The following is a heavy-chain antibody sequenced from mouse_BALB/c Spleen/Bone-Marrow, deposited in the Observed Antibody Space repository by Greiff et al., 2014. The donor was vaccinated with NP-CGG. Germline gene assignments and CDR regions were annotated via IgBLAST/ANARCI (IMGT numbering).Heavy chain of an antibody. V-gene: IGHV14-3*02. CDR2: IDPANGNT. Sequence: EVKLMESGAELVKPGGSVKLSCTASGFNIKDTYMHWVKQRPEQGLEWIGRIDPANGNTKYDPKFQGKATITADTSSNTAYLQLSSLTSEDTAVYYCANYYYGSSLFAYWGQGTLVTVSA. D-gene: IGHD1-1*01. J-gene: IGHJ3*01. CDR3: ANYYYGSSLFAY. CDR1: GFNIKDTY.